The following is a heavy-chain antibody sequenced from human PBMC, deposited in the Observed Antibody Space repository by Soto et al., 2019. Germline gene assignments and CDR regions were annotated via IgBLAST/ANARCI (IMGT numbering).Heavy chain of an antibody. J-gene: IGHJ4*02. V-gene: IGHV1-24*01. Sequence: ASVKVSCKVSGYTLTELSMHWVRQAPGKGLEWMGGFDPEDGETIYAQKFQGRVTMTEDTSTDTAYMELSSLRSEDTAVYYCATVVPPLSYGDYQFGYWGQGTLVTVSS. CDR3: ATVVPPLSYGDYQFGY. D-gene: IGHD4-17*01. CDR2: FDPEDGET. CDR1: GYTLTELS.